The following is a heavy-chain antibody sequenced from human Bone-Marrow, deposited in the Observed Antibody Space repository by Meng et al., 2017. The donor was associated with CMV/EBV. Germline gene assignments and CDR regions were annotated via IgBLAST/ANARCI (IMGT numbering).Heavy chain of an antibody. D-gene: IGHD4-11*01. J-gene: IGHJ6*02. CDR2: IYYSGST. CDR3: ARGGTTVTTRNYYYGMDV. Sequence: SETLSLTCSVSGDSIMSHYWSWIRQPPGKGLELIGYIYYSGSTNYNPSLKSRVTISVDTSKNQFSLKLSSVTAADTAVYYCARGGTTVTTRNYYYGMDVWGQGTTVTVSS. V-gene: IGHV4-59*11. CDR1: GDSIMSHY.